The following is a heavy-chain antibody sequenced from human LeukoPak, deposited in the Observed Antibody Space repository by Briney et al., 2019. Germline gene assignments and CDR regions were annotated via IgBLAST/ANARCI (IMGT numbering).Heavy chain of an antibody. CDR1: GYTFTGYY. J-gene: IGHJ4*02. CDR2: INPNSGNT. V-gene: IGHV1-8*02. CDR3: ARGSMKGPDY. D-gene: IGHD2/OR15-2a*01. Sequence: ASVKVSCKAPGYTFTGYYMHWVRQAPGQGLEWMGWINPNSGNTGYAQKFQGRVTMTRNTSISTAYMELSSLRSEDTAVYYCARGSMKGPDYWGQGTLVTVSS.